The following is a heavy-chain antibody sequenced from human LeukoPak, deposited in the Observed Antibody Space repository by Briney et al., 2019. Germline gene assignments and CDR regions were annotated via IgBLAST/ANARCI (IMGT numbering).Heavy chain of an antibody. D-gene: IGHD4-17*01. V-gene: IGHV3-7*01. CDR1: GFTFSDYW. J-gene: IGHJ4*02. CDR2: INPAGSRE. CDR3: ASRKSQPSDDGIY. Sequence: GWSLRLSCVASGFTFSDYWMNWVRLAPGNSLESVAHINPAGSREYYVDSVKGRFTISRDNAKNSLYMQMNYVRVDDQAIHYGASRKSQPSDDGIYCGQGGLVTVSS.